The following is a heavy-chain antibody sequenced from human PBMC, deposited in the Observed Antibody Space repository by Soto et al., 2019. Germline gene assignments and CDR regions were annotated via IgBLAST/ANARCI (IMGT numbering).Heavy chain of an antibody. D-gene: IGHD6-19*01. CDR3: ARDAVAGIAPDAFDI. V-gene: IGHV1-18*01. CDR2: ISAYNGNT. J-gene: IGHJ3*02. Sequence: GXXVKVSCKASGYTFTSYGISWVRQAPGQGLEWMGWISAYNGNTNYAQKLQGRVTMTTDTSTSTAYMELRSLRSDDTAVYYCARDAVAGIAPDAFDIWGQGTMVTVSS. CDR1: GYTFTSYG.